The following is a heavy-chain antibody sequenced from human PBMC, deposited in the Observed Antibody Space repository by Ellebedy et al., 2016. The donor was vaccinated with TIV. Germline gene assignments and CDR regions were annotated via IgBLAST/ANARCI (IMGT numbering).Heavy chain of an antibody. V-gene: IGHV3-23*01. Sequence: GESLKISXAASGFSLSNSFMSWIRQAPGKGLEWVSTLTADGRSTYFADSVKGRFIISRDNTKNLVFLQMNSLGVEDTAVYYCARDGSEWSRDHWGQGTLVTVSS. CDR2: LTADGRST. CDR3: ARDGSEWSRDH. D-gene: IGHD3-3*01. J-gene: IGHJ4*02. CDR1: GFSLSNSF.